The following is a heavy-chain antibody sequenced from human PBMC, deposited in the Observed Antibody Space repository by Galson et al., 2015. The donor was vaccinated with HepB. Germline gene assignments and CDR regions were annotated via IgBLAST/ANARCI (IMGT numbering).Heavy chain of an antibody. Sequence: SVKVSCKASGGTFSSYAISWVRQAPGQGLEWMGGIIPIFGTANYAQKFQGRVTITADKSTSTAYMELSSLRSEDTAVYYCARDPKDDAFDIWGYDEGVFDYWGQGTLVTVSS. V-gene: IGHV1-69*06. D-gene: IGHD5-12*01. CDR2: IIPIFGTA. CDR1: GGTFSSYA. J-gene: IGHJ4*02. CDR3: ARDPKDDAFDIWGYDEGVFDY.